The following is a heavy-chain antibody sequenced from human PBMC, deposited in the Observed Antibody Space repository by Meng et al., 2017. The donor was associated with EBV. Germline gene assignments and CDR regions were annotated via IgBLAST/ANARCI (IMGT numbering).Heavy chain of an antibody. CDR1: GGTFSSYA. J-gene: IGHJ4*02. V-gene: IGHV1-69*06. D-gene: IGHD6-13*01. CDR2: IIPIFGTA. Sequence: QERVRRLGAELKHPGSAVNVSCKASGGTFSSYAISWVRQAPGQGLEWMGGIIPIFGTANYAQKFQDRVTITADKSTSTAYMELSSLRSEDTAVYYCARAEIAAAGRLDYWGQGTLVTVSS. CDR3: ARAEIAAAGRLDY.